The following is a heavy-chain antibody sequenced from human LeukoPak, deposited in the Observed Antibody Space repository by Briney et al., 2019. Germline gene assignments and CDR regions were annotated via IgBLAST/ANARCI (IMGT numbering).Heavy chain of an antibody. D-gene: IGHD3-10*01. CDR1: GFTFRSYA. J-gene: IGHJ4*02. CDR3: AIDTTYYYGSGSSYFDY. CDR2: ISGSGGNA. Sequence: GGSLRLSCAASGFTFRSYAMSWVRQAPGKGLEWVPSISGSGGNADYADSVKGRFTISRDNSKNTLYLQMNSLRAEDTAIYYCAIDTTYYYGSGSSYFDYWGQGTLVTVSS. V-gene: IGHV3-23*01.